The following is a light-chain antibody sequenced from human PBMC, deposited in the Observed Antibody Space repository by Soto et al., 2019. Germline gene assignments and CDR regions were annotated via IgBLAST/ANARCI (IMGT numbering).Light chain of an antibody. J-gene: IGKJ1*01. CDR2: DAS. Sequence: EIVLTQSPGTLSLSPGERATLSCRASQSVSSYLAWYQQKPGQAPRLLIYDASNRATGIPARFSGSGSGTDFTLTISSLESEDFAVYYCQQRETFGQGTKVDIK. CDR1: QSVSSY. V-gene: IGKV3-11*01. CDR3: QQRET.